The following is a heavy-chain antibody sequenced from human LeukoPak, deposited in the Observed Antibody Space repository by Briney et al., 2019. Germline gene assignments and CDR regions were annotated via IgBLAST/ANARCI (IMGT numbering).Heavy chain of an antibody. J-gene: IGHJ4*02. D-gene: IGHD2-2*01. Sequence: GGSLRLSCVVSGISFGGSWMTWVRQAPGRGLESVANIKEDGSEKYFVDSVKGRFTISRDNAKNSVFLQMNSLRVEDTAVYYCATGRLQPAHWGQGTRVTVSS. V-gene: IGHV3-7*01. CDR3: ATGRLQPAH. CDR1: GISFGGSW. CDR2: IKEDGSEK.